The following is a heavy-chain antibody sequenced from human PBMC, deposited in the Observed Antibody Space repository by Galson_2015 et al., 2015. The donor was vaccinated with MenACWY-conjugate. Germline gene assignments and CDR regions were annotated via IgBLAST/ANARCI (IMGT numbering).Heavy chain of an antibody. J-gene: IGHJ4*02. CDR3: ARLWGEYDRDY. D-gene: IGHD2-21*01. V-gene: IGHV3-48*04. CDR2: ISSSSTI. Sequence: SLRLSCAASGFTFSSYSMNWVRQAPGKGLEWVSYISSSSTIYYADSVKGRFTISRDNAKNSLYLQMNSLRAEDTAVYYCARLWGEYDRDYWGQGTLVTVSS. CDR1: GFTFSSYS.